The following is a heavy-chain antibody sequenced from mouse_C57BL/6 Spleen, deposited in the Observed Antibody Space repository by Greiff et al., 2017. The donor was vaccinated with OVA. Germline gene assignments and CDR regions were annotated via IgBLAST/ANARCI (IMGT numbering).Heavy chain of an antibody. D-gene: IGHD1-1*01. CDR2: IYPGDGDT. Sequence: QVQLQQSGPELVKPGASVKISCKASGYAFSSSWMNWVKQRPGKGLEWIGRIYPGDGDTNYNGKFKGKATLAADKSSSTAYMQLSSLTSEDSAVYFCAREGGVDWYFDVWGTGTTVTVSS. CDR1: GYAFSSSW. V-gene: IGHV1-82*01. CDR3: AREGGVDWYFDV. J-gene: IGHJ1*03.